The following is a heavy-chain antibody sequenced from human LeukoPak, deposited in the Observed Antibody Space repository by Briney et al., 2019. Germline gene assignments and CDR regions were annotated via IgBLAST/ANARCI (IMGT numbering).Heavy chain of an antibody. CDR2: ISGSGGST. CDR3: AKGGHCSGGGRYKSFLAY. Sequence: QSGGSLRLSCAASGFTFSSYAMSWVRQAPGKGLEWVSAISGSGGSTYYADSVKGRFTISRDNSKNTLYLQMNSLRAEDTAVYYCAKGGHCSGGGRYKSFLAYWGQGTLVTVSS. J-gene: IGHJ4*02. CDR1: GFTFSSYA. V-gene: IGHV3-23*01. D-gene: IGHD2-15*01.